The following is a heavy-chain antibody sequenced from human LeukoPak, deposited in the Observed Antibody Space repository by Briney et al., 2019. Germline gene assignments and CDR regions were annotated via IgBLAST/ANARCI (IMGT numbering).Heavy chain of an antibody. D-gene: IGHD2-2*02. Sequence: GGSLRLSCVASGFTFSSYVMSWVRQAPGKGLEWVSGISASGGSTYYADSVKGRFTISRDESKNTLDLQMNSLRAEDTALYYCAKSANDYCSGTSCYKFDYWGQGTLVAVSS. V-gene: IGHV3-23*01. CDR2: ISASGGST. J-gene: IGHJ4*02. CDR3: AKSANDYCSGTSCYKFDY. CDR1: GFTFSSYV.